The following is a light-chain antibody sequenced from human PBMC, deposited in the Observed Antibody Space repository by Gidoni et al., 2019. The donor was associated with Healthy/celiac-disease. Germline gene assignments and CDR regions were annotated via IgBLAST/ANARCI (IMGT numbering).Light chain of an antibody. CDR2: GKN. J-gene: IGLJ2*01. Sequence: SSELPQDPAVSVTLGLTVRITCQGDSLRSYYASWYQQKPGQAPVLVIYGKNNRPSGIQDRFSGSSSGNTASLTITGPQAEDEADYYCNSRDSSGNHVVFGGGTKLTVL. CDR3: NSRDSSGNHVV. CDR1: SLRSYY. V-gene: IGLV3-19*01.